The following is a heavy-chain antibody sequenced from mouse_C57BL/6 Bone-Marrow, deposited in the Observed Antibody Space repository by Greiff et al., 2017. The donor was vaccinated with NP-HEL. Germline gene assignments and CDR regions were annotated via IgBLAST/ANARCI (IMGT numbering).Heavy chain of an antibody. J-gene: IGHJ2*01. Sequence: VQLQQPGAELVRPGASVKLSCTASGFNIKDDYMHWVKQRPEQGLEWIGWIDPENGDTEYASKFQGKATITADTSSNTAYLQLSSLTSEDTAVYYCTTGPLFDYWGQGTTLTVSS. CDR3: TTGPLFDY. V-gene: IGHV14-4*01. CDR1: GFNIKDDY. CDR2: IDPENGDT.